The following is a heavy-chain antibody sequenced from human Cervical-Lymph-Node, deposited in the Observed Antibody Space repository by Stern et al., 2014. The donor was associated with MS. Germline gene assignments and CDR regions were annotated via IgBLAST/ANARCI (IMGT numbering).Heavy chain of an antibody. Sequence: EVQLVQSGGGLVQPGGSLRLSCAASGFTVSYNYMSWVRQAPGKGLEWVSVLFSGGSTYSADSVTGRFTTSRDSSKNTLYLQMNSLRVEDTAVYYCARSWEPPTLDYWGQGTLVTVSS. CDR2: LFSGGST. J-gene: IGHJ4*02. CDR1: GFTVSYNY. D-gene: IGHD1-26*01. CDR3: ARSWEPPTLDY. V-gene: IGHV3-66*02.